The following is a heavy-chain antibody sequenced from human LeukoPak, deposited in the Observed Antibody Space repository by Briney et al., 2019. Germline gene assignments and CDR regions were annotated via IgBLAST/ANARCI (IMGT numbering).Heavy chain of an antibody. CDR3: ARVLSSDYGDSYYYYYYGMDV. D-gene: IGHD4-17*01. V-gene: IGHV3-7*01. J-gene: IGHJ6*02. CDR1: GFTFSNNW. CDR2: VKKDASEK. Sequence: GGSLRLSCAASGFTFSNNWMTWVRQAPGKGLEWVASVKKDASEKYYVDSVKGRFTISRDNAKNSLYLQMNSLRVEDTAVYYCARVLSSDYGDSYYYYYYGMDVWGQGTTVTVSS.